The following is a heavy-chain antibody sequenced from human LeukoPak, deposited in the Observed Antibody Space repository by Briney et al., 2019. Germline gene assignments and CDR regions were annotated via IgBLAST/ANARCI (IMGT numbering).Heavy chain of an antibody. CDR3: ARTRSSSWSYYYYYYMDV. V-gene: IGHV3-7*01. CDR1: GFTFSSYW. J-gene: IGHJ6*03. D-gene: IGHD6-13*01. CDR2: IKQDGSEK. Sequence: PGGSLRLSCAASGFTFSSYWMSWVRQAPGKGLEWVANIKQDGSEKYYVDSVKGRFTISRDNAKNSLYLQMNSLRAEDTAVYYCARTRSSSWSYYYYYYMDVWGKGTTVTISS.